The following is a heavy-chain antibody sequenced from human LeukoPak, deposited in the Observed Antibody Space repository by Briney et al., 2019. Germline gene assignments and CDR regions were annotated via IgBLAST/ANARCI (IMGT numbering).Heavy chain of an antibody. V-gene: IGHV3-11*04. J-gene: IGHJ3*02. D-gene: IGHD1-26*01. CDR2: ISSSGSTI. CDR1: GFTFSDYY. Sequence: GGSLRLSCAASGFTFSDYYMSWIRQAPGKGLEWVSYISSSGSTIYYADSVKGRFTTSRDNAKNSLYLQMNSLRAEDTAVYYCARDIYSGRDQIWGQGTMVTVSS. CDR3: ARDIYSGRDQI.